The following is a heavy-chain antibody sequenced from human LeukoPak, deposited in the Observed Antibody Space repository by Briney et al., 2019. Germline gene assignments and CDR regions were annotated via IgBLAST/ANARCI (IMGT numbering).Heavy chain of an antibody. V-gene: IGHV1-69*13. CDR2: IIPIFGTA. D-gene: IGHD2-2*01. CDR3: ARDREEKDIVVVPAGHRNWFDP. CDR1: GGTFSSYA. J-gene: IGHJ5*02. Sequence: ASVKVSCKASGGTFSSYAISWVRQAPGQGLEWMGGIIPIFGTANYAQKFQGRVTITADESTSTAYMELSSLRSEDTAVYYCARDREEKDIVVVPAGHRNWFDPWGQGTLVTVSS.